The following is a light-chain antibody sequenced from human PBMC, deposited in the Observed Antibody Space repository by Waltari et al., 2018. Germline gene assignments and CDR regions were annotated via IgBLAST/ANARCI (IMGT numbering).Light chain of an antibody. CDR3: QVWDDTTNSGV. Sequence: YVLTQPPSVSVAPGKTATLTWGGENLETKSVNWYQQKPGQAPVLVLFYETDRPSGIPDRFSGSNSGNTATLTISWVEAGDEADYHCQVWDDTTNSGVFGGGTRLTVL. CDR2: YET. V-gene: IGLV3-21*04. CDR1: NLETKS. J-gene: IGLJ3*02.